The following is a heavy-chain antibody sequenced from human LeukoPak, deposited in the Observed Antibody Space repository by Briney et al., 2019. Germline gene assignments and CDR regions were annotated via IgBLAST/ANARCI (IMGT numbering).Heavy chain of an antibody. CDR1: GGSISSHY. J-gene: IGHJ3*02. CDR2: IYYSGST. Sequence: PSETLSLTCTVSGGSISSHYWSWIRQPPGKGLEWIGYIYYSGSTNYNPSLKSRVTISVDTSKNQFSLKLSSVTAADTAVYYCARGVASCYWRNCRSDAFDIWGQGTMVTASS. CDR3: ARGVASCYWRNCRSDAFDI. D-gene: IGHD2-2*01. V-gene: IGHV4-59*11.